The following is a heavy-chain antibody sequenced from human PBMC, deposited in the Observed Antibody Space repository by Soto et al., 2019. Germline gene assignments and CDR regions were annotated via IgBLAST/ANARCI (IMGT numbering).Heavy chain of an antibody. J-gene: IGHJ4*02. CDR3: AKLRVLEWEVQESDY. CDR2: ISPNGQGI. V-gene: IGHV3-23*01. Sequence: EVKLLESGGGLVQPGGSLRLSCGVSGFTVTSNGVSWVRQAPGKGLEWVAAISPNGQGIWYADSVKGRFTISRDISRNTVFLQMDSLRAEDTAVYYCAKLRVLEWEVQESDYWGQGTLVSVSS. D-gene: IGHD3-3*01. CDR1: GFTVTSNG.